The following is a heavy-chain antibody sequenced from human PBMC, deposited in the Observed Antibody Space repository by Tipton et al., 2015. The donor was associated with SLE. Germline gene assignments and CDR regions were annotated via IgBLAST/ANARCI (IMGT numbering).Heavy chain of an antibody. Sequence: SLRLSCAASGFTFSSYAMSWVRQAPGKGLEWVSVSYSSGSRTYYADSVKGRFSTSRDDSKNTVYLQMNDLRVEDTAVYYCAKPLRAMAGELDSWGQGTLVTVSS. D-gene: IGHD6-19*01. CDR3: AKPLRAMAGELDS. J-gene: IGHJ4*02. V-gene: IGHV3-23*03. CDR1: GFTFSSYA. CDR2: SYSSGSRT.